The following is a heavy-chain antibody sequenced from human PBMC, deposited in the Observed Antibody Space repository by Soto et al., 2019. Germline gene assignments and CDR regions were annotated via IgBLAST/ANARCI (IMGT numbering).Heavy chain of an antibody. CDR1: GFTFSSCA. Sequence: HPGGSLRLSCAASGFTFSSCAMRWVRQAPGKGREWVSAISGSGGSTYYADSVKGRFTISRDNSKNTLYLQMNSLRAEDTAVYYCAKDSWLLIQRTNKNWFDPWGQGTLVTVSS. CDR3: AKDSWLLIQRTNKNWFDP. V-gene: IGHV3-23*01. D-gene: IGHD3-22*01. J-gene: IGHJ5*02. CDR2: ISGSGGST.